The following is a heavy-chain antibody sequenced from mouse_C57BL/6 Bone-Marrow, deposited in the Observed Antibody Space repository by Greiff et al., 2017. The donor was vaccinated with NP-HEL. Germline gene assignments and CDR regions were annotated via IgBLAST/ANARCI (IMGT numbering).Heavy chain of an antibody. Sequence: EVKVEESGGGLVQPGGSLKLSCAASGFTFSAYYMYWVRQTPEKRLEWVAYISNGGGCTYYPDSVKGRFTISRDNAKNTLYLQMSRLKSEYSAMCCCACRGYGYFDFWGTGTTVTVSS. J-gene: IGHJ1*03. D-gene: IGHD2-2*01. CDR2: ISNGGGCT. CDR3: ACRGYGYFDF. V-gene: IGHV5-12*01. CDR1: GFTFSAYY.